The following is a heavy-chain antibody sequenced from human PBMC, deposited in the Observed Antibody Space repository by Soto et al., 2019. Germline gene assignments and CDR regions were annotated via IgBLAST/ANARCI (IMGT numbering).Heavy chain of an antibody. D-gene: IGHD4-17*01. CDR3: ARGEHDYGGPGMNYFDY. CDR2: IYYSGST. CDR1: GGSISSGGYY. J-gene: IGHJ4*02. V-gene: IGHV4-31*02. Sequence: SETLSLTCTVSGGSISSGGYYWSWIRRHPGKGLEWIGYIYYSGSTYYNPSLKSRVTISVDTSKNQFSLKLSSVTAADTAVYYCARGEHDYGGPGMNYFDYWGQGTLVTVSS.